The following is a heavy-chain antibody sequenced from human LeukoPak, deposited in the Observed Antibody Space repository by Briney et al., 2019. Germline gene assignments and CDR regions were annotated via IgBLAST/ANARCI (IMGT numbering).Heavy chain of an antibody. J-gene: IGHJ4*02. CDR1: GFTFSNYA. D-gene: IGHD5-24*01. Sequence: GGSLRLSCAASGFTFSNYAMSWVRQTPGKGLEWVSSISGSGDSTYYADSVKGRFTISRDNSKNTLYLHMHSLRADDTAVYYCAREEEMATNTDYWGQGTLVTVSS. CDR2: ISGSGDST. V-gene: IGHV3-23*01. CDR3: AREEEMATNTDY.